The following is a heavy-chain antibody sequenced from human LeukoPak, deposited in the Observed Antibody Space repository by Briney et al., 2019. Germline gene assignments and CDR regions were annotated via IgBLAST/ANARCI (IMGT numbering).Heavy chain of an antibody. Sequence: SETLSLTCAVSGGSISSGGYSWSWIRQPPGKGLEWIGYIYHSGSTYYNPSLKSRVTISVDRSKNQFSLKLSSVTAADTAVYYCARGVRDGYNSFDYWGQGTLVTVSS. V-gene: IGHV4-30-2*01. CDR2: IYHSGST. D-gene: IGHD5-24*01. CDR1: GGSISSGGYS. CDR3: ARGVRDGYNSFDY. J-gene: IGHJ4*02.